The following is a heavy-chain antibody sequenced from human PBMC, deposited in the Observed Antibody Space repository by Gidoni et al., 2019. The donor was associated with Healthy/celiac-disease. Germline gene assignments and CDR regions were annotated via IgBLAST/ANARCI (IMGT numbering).Heavy chain of an antibody. J-gene: IGHJ4*02. CDR2: IYYSGST. Sequence: QLQLQESGQGLVKPSETLSLTCTVSGGAISSSSYYWGWIRQPPGKGLEWIGSIYYSGSTYYNPSIKSRVTISVDTSKNQFSLKLSSVTAADTAVYYCARQSRGWYYFDYWGQGTLVTVSS. V-gene: IGHV4-39*01. CDR3: ARQSRGWYYFDY. CDR1: GGAISSSSYY. D-gene: IGHD6-19*01.